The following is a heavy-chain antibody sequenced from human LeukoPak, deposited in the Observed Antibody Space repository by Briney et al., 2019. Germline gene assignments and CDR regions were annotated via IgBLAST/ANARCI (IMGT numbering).Heavy chain of an antibody. CDR2: IYYSGST. V-gene: IGHV4-30-4*08. Sequence: SETLSLTCTVSGASISSGDYYWSWIRQPPGEGLEWIGYIYYSGSTYYNPSLKSRVTISVGTSKNQFSLKLSSVTAADTAVYYCAYSSSSGRAGLFDYWGQGTLVTVSS. D-gene: IGHD6-6*01. J-gene: IGHJ4*02. CDR1: GASISSGDYY. CDR3: AYSSSSGRAGLFDY.